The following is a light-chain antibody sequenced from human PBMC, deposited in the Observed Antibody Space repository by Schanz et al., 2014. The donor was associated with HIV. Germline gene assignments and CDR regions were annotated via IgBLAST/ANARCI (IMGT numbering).Light chain of an antibody. Sequence: QSVLTQPPSVSGAPGQRITISCTGSSSTIGAGYDVHRYQQLPGTAPKLLIYGNTNRPSGVPDRFSGAKSGTSASLAIRGLQSEDEGDYYCAAWDDTLKGPLFGGGTKLTVL. CDR3: AAWDDTLKGPL. V-gene: IGLV1-40*01. CDR1: SSTIGAGYD. CDR2: GNT. J-gene: IGLJ2*01.